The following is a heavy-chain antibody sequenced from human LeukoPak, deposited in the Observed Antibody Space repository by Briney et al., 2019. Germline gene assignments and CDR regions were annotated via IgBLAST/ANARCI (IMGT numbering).Heavy chain of an antibody. Sequence: ASAKVSSKASGYTFTGYYMHWVRQAPGQGLEWMGRINPNSGGTNYAQKFQGRVTMTRDTSISTAYMELSRLRSDDTAVYYCARALKGIAAAKLGLAYWGQGTLVTVSS. V-gene: IGHV1-2*06. CDR2: INPNSGGT. CDR1: GYTFTGYY. CDR3: ARALKGIAAAKLGLAY. J-gene: IGHJ4*02. D-gene: IGHD6-13*01.